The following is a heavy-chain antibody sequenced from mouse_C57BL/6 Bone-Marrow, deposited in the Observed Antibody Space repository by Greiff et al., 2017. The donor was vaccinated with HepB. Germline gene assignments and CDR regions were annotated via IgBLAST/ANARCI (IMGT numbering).Heavy chain of an antibody. J-gene: IGHJ3*01. CDR2: IYPGSGST. Sequence: VKLQQPGAELVKPGASVKMSCKASGYTFTSYWITWVKQRPGQGLEWIGDIYPGSGSTNYNEKFKSKATLTVDTSSSTAYMQLSSLTSEDSAVYYCARYFDGPEGFAYWGQGTLVTVSA. D-gene: IGHD2-3*01. V-gene: IGHV1-55*01. CDR3: ARYFDGPEGFAY. CDR1: GYTFTSYW.